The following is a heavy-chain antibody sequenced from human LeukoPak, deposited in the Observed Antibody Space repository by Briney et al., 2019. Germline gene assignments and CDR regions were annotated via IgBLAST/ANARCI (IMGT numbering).Heavy chain of an antibody. V-gene: IGHV4-38-2*02. D-gene: IGHD5-12*01. CDR2: IYHSGST. Sequence: PSETLSLTCTVSGYSISSTYYWGWIRQPPGKGLEWIGSIYHSGSTYYNPSLKSRVTISVDTSKNQFSLKLTSVTAADTAVYYCARVLGLRLLPYFDYWGQGTLVTVSS. J-gene: IGHJ4*02. CDR3: ARVLGLRLLPYFDY. CDR1: GYSISSTYY.